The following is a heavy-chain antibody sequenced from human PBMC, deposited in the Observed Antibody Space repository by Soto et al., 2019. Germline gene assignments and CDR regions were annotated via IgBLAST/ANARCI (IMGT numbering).Heavy chain of an antibody. CDR3: VRDHYYDSSGRPGYFDY. D-gene: IGHD3-22*01. V-gene: IGHV1-69*12. CDR2: IIPIFGTA. J-gene: IGHJ4*02. Sequence: QVQLVQSGAEVKKPGSSVKVSCKASGGTFSSYAISWVRQAPGQGLEWMGGIIPIFGTANYAQEFQGRVTITADESTSTAYMELSSLRSEDTAVYYCVRDHYYDSSGRPGYFDYWGQGTLVTVSS. CDR1: GGTFSSYA.